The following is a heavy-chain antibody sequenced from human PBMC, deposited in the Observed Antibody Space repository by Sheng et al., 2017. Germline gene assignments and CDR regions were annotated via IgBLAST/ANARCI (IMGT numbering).Heavy chain of an antibody. Sequence: EVQVLESGGGLVQPGGSLRLSCAASGFTVSGNHMSWVRQAPGKGLEWVSLIHTNGNTYYTDSVKGRFTISRDSSKNTLYLQMNSLRAEDTAVYYCARDHEGRPFDDWGQGTLVTVSS. D-gene: IGHD3-10*01. V-gene: IGHV3-66*01. CDR1: GFTVSGNH. J-gene: IGHJ4*02. CDR2: IHTNGNT. CDR3: ARDHEGRPFDD.